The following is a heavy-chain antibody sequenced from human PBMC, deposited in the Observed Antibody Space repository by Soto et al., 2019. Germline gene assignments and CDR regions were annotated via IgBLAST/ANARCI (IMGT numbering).Heavy chain of an antibody. CDR2: IYATGTT. D-gene: IGHD1-1*01. CDR1: GASISGFY. Sequence: LSLSCTVSGASISGFYWSWIRKSAGKGLEWIGRIYATGTTDYNPSLKNRVMMSVDTSKKQFSLKLRSVTAADTAVYYCVRDGTKTLRDWFDPWGQGISVTVSS. J-gene: IGHJ5*02. V-gene: IGHV4-4*07. CDR3: VRDGTKTLRDWFDP.